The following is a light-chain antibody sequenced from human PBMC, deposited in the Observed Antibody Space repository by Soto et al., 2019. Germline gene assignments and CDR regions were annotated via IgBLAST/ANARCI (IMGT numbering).Light chain of an antibody. CDR3: QQSHSTPLT. Sequence: DIQMTQSPSSLSASVGDRVTITCRASQSISSYLNWYQQKPGKAPKVLISGASSLQSVVPLRFSGSGSWTDFTLTISSLQSEDFASYYCQQSHSTPLTFGGGTKVEIK. V-gene: IGKV1-39*01. J-gene: IGKJ4*01. CDR1: QSISSY. CDR2: GAS.